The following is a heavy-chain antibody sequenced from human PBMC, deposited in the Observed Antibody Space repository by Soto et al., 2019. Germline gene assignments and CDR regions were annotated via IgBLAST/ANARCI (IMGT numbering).Heavy chain of an antibody. CDR1: GGSISSVNYY. J-gene: IGHJ5*02. Sequence: QVQLQESGPGLVKPSQTLSLTCTVSGGSISSVNYYWSWIRQPPGKGLEWIGYIYYSGSTYYNPSLRSRVTIAVDPSRNQFSLKLSSVTAADTAVYYCARAMVVTQNWFDPWGQGTLVTVSS. CDR3: ARAMVVTQNWFDP. V-gene: IGHV4-30-4*01. CDR2: IYYSGST. D-gene: IGHD2-21*02.